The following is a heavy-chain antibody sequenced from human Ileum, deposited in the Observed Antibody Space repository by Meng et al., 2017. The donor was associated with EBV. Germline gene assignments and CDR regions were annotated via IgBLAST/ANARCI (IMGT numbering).Heavy chain of an antibody. V-gene: IGHV4-28*01. CDR1: GYSISSTNW. Sequence: QVQLQESGPGLVKPSDTLPLTCAGSGYSISSTNWWGWIRQPPGKGLEWIGYIYYSGSTSYNPSLKSRVTMSVDTSKNQFSLNLNSVTAVDTAVYYCARNVPGTSAYYDWGQGTLVTVSS. CDR3: ARNVPGTSAYYD. CDR2: IYYSGST. J-gene: IGHJ4*02. D-gene: IGHD3-22*01.